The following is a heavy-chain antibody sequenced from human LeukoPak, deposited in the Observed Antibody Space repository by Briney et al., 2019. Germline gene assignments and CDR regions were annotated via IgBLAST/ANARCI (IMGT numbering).Heavy chain of an antibody. Sequence: ASVKVSCKASGYTFTSYGTSWVRQAPGQGLEWMGWISAYNGNTNYAQKLQGRVTMTTDTSTSTAYMELRSLRSDDTAVYYCARDVGVLRYFDWLLPFDYWGQGTLVTVSS. CDR2: ISAYNGNT. V-gene: IGHV1-18*04. J-gene: IGHJ4*02. CDR3: ARDVGVLRYFDWLLPFDY. D-gene: IGHD3-9*01. CDR1: GYTFTSYG.